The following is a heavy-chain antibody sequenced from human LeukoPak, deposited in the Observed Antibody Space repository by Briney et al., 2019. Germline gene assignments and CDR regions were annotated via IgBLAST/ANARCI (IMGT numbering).Heavy chain of an antibody. CDR2: IWYDGSNE. D-gene: IGHD3-10*01. Sequence: GGSLRLSCAASGFTFSSYGMHWVRQAPGKGLEWVAVIWYDGSNEYYADSVKGRFTISRDNSKNTLYLQMNSLRAEDTAVYYCAKVAYYYGSGYMDVWGKGTTVTVSS. J-gene: IGHJ6*03. CDR1: GFTFSSYG. V-gene: IGHV3-33*06. CDR3: AKVAYYYGSGYMDV.